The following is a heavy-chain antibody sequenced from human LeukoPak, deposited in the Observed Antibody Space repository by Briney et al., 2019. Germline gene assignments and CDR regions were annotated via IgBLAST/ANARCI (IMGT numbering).Heavy chain of an antibody. CDR2: IGDSGRNT. CDR1: GFTFSSYA. V-gene: IGHV3-23*01. CDR3: AKRGDGYNRYYFDF. D-gene: IGHD5-24*01. Sequence: PGGSLRLSCAASGFTFSSYAMSWVRQAPGKGLEWVSTIGDSGRNTYYPDSVKGRFTISRDNSKNTLYLQMISLRAEDTAVYYCAKRGDGYNRYYFDFWGQGTLVTVSS. J-gene: IGHJ4*02.